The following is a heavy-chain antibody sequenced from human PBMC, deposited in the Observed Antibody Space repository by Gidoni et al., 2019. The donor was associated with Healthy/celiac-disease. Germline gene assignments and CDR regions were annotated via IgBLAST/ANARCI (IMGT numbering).Heavy chain of an antibody. CDR1: RFTFSSYG. D-gene: IGHD5-12*01. CDR2: ISYDGSNK. V-gene: IGHV3-30*18. Sequence: QVQLVESGGGVVQPGRSLRLSCAAYRFTFSSYGMHWVRQAPGKGLEWVAVISYDGSNKYYADSVKGRFTISRDNSKNTLYLQMNSLRAEDTAVYYCAKGVEMATIYYFDYWGQGTLVTVSS. J-gene: IGHJ4*02. CDR3: AKGVEMATIYYFDY.